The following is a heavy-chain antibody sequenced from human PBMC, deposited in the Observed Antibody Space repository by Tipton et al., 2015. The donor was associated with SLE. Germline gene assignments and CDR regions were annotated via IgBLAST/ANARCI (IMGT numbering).Heavy chain of an antibody. CDR2: ISGSGGST. J-gene: IGHJ2*01. D-gene: IGHD3-10*01. Sequence: SLRLSCAASGFTFSSYAMSWVRQAPGKGLEWVSAISGSGGSTYYADSVKGRFTISRDNSKNTLYLQMNSLRAEDTAVYYCARDPFGELEYFDLWGRGTLVTVSS. V-gene: IGHV3-23*01. CDR1: GFTFSSYA. CDR3: ARDPFGELEYFDL.